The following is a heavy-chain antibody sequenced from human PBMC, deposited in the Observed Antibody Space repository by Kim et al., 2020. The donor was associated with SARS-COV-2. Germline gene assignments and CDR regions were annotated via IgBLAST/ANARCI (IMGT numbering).Heavy chain of an antibody. CDR3: ARQMAGHAFDI. CDR1: GGSFSGYY. Sequence: SETLSLTCAVYGGSFSGYYWSWIRQPPGKGLEWIGEINHSGSTNYNPSLKSRVTISVDTSKNQFSLKLSSVTAADTAVYYCARQMAGHAFDIWGQGTMVTVSS. V-gene: IGHV4-34*01. CDR2: INHSGST. J-gene: IGHJ3*02.